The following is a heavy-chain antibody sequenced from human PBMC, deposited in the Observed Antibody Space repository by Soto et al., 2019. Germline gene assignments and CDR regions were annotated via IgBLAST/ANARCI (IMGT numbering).Heavy chain of an antibody. J-gene: IGHJ5*02. V-gene: IGHV3-74*01. D-gene: IGHD2-15*01. CDR2: INTDGSNT. CDR3: AREFCSGGNCYTYYFDP. CDR1: GLTFNRYW. Sequence: PGGSLRLSCAASGLTFNRYWMHWVRHAPGKGLVWVSHINTDGSNTNYADSVKGRFTISRDNAKSTLFLQMNSLRDEDTAVYYCAREFCSGGNCYTYYFDPWGQGIPVTSP.